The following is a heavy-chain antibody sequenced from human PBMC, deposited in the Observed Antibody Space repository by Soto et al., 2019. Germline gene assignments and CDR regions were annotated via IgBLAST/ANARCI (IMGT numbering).Heavy chain of an antibody. J-gene: IGHJ4*02. CDR2: ISYDGSNK. CDR3: ARSFDWFSDMGYFDY. V-gene: IGHV3-30-3*01. CDR1: GFTFSSYA. D-gene: IGHD3-9*01. Sequence: QVQLVESGGGVVQPGRSLRLSGAASGFTFSSYAMHWVRQAPGKGLEWVAVISYDGSNKYYADSVKGRFTISRDNSKNTLYLQMNSLRAEDTAVYYCARSFDWFSDMGYFDYWGQGTLVTVSS.